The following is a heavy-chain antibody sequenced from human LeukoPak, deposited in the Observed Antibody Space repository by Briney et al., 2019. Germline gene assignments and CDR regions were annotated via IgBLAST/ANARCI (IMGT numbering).Heavy chain of an antibody. Sequence: GGSLRLSCTASGFTFGDYAMSWVRQAPGKGLEWVGFIRSKAYGGTTEYAASVKGRFTISRDDSKSIAYLQMNSLKTEDTAVYYCTRDPSKEYYDFWSGYSPNWFDPWGQETLVTVSS. J-gene: IGHJ5*02. CDR1: GFTFGDYA. V-gene: IGHV3-49*04. CDR3: TRDPSKEYYDFWSGYSPNWFDP. CDR2: IRSKAYGGTT. D-gene: IGHD3-3*01.